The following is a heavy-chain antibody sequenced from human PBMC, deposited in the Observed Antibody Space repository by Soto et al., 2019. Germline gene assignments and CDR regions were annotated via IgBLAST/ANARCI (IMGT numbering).Heavy chain of an antibody. Sequence: SVKVSCKASGGTFSSYTISWVRQAPGQGLEWMGRIIPILGIANYAQKFQGRVTITADKSTSTAYMELSSLRSEDTAVYYCARGGSSSPYYYYYMDVWGKGTTVTVSS. CDR2: IIPILGIA. CDR3: ARGGSSSPYYYYYMDV. CDR1: GGTFSSYT. V-gene: IGHV1-69*02. D-gene: IGHD6-6*01. J-gene: IGHJ6*03.